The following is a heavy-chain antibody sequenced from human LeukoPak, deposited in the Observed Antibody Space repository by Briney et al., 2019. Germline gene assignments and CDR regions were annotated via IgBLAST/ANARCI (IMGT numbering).Heavy chain of an antibody. CDR2: ISASGGST. CDR3: AKETTAIAAAGTEFDY. Sequence: GGSLRLSCAASGFTFSSYAMSWVRQAPGKGLEWVSAISASGGSTYYADSVKGRFTISRDNSKNTLYLQMNSLRAEDTAVYYCAKETTAIAAAGTEFDYWGQGTLVTVSS. J-gene: IGHJ4*02. D-gene: IGHD6-13*01. V-gene: IGHV3-23*01. CDR1: GFTFSSYA.